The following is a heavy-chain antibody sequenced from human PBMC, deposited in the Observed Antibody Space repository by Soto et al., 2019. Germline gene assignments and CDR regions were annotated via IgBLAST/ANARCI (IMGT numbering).Heavy chain of an antibody. J-gene: IGHJ6*02. D-gene: IGHD2-2*03. CDR2: IYHSGST. CDR1: GGSISSSNW. V-gene: IGHV4-4*02. CDR3: ARRPGYCSSTSCYWNYYYGMDV. Sequence: QVQLQESGPGLVKPSGTLSLTCAVSGGSISSSNWWSWVRQPPGKGLEWIGEIYHSGSTNYNPSLKSRVTISVDKSKNQCSLKLSSVTAADTAVYYCARRPGYCSSTSCYWNYYYGMDVWGQGTTVTVSS.